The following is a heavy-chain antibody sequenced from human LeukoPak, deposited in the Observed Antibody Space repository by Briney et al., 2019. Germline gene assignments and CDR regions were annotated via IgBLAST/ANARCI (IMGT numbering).Heavy chain of an antibody. CDR1: GGSISSYY. V-gene: IGHV4-4*07. CDR3: ARSVFWSGYYPKNWFDP. J-gene: IGHJ5*02. Sequence: SETLSLTCTVSGGSISSYYWSWIRQPAGKGLEWIGRIYTSGSTNYNPSLKSRVTISVDTSKNQFSLKLSSVTAADTAVYYCARSVFWSGYYPKNWFDPWGQGTLVTVSS. D-gene: IGHD3-3*01. CDR2: IYTSGST.